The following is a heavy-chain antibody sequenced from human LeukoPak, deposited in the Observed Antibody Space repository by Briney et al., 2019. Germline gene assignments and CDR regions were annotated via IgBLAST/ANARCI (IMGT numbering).Heavy chain of an antibody. CDR1: GGTFSSYA. CDR3: ARVPTRIVGGAFDI. CDR2: IIPIFGTA. V-gene: IGHV1-69*01. D-gene: IGHD1-26*01. J-gene: IGHJ3*02. Sequence: SVKVSCKASGGTFSSYAISWVRQAPGQGLEWIGGIIPIFGTANYAQKFQGRVTITADESTSTAYMELSSLRSEDTAVYYCARVPTRIVGGAFDIWGQGTMVTVSS.